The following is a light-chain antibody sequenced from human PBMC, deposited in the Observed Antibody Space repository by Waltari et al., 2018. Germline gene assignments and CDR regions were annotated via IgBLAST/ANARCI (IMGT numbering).Light chain of an antibody. CDR1: KTLSKNY. CDR2: GAS. J-gene: IGKJ2*01. CDR3: QQYGSSVLYT. Sequence: IVLTQSPGTLSLSPGESATLSCRASKTLSKNYLAWYQQKPGQAPRLHIYGASSRAAGIPDRFSGSGSWTYCTLTISRLEPDDFAMYYCQQYGSSVLYTFGQGTKLEIK. V-gene: IGKV3-20*01.